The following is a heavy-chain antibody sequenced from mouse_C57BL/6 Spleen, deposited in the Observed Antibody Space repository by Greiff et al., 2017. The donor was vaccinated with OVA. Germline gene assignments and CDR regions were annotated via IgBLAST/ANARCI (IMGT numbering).Heavy chain of an antibody. J-gene: IGHJ3*01. CDR2: ISYSGST. CDR3: ARDQGYDGYYWFAY. V-gene: IGHV3-1*01. CDR1: GYSITSGYD. Sequence: EVQGVESGPGMVKPSQSLSLTCTVTGYSITSGYDWHWIRHFPGNKLEWMGYISYSGSTNYNPSLKSRISITHDTSKNHFFLKLNSVTTEDTATYYCARDQGYDGYYWFAYWGQGTLVTVSA. D-gene: IGHD2-3*01.